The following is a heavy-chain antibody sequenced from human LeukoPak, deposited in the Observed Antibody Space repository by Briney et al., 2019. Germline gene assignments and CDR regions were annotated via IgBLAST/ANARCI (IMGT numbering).Heavy chain of an antibody. V-gene: IGHV3-48*01. CDR3: ARDSGGRLAAAGPFDY. D-gene: IGHD6-13*01. J-gene: IGHJ4*02. CDR1: GFTFSSYS. CDR2: ISSSSSTI. Sequence: GGSLRLSCAASGFTFSSYSMNWVRQAPGKGLEWVSYISSSSSTIYYADSVKGRFTISRDNDKNSLYLQMNSLRAEDTAVYYCARDSGGRLAAAGPFDYWGQGTLVTVSS.